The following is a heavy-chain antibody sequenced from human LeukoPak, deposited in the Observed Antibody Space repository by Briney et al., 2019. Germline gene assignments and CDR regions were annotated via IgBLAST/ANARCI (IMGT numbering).Heavy chain of an antibody. D-gene: IGHD3-3*01. V-gene: IGHV1-46*01. Sequence: ASVKVSCKASGYTFTSYYMHWVRQAPRQGLEWMGIINPSGGSTSYAQKFQGRVTMTRDTSTSTVYMELSSLRSEDTAVYYCARTNRNYDFWSGYPTNYYYYGMDVWGQGTTVTVSS. J-gene: IGHJ6*02. CDR3: ARTNRNYDFWSGYPTNYYYYGMDV. CDR2: INPSGGST. CDR1: GYTFTSYY.